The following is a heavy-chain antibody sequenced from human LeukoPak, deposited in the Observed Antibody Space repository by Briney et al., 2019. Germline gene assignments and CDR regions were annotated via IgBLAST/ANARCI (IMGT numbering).Heavy chain of an antibody. V-gene: IGHV3-7*01. Sequence: GGSLRLSCAASGFTFSSYWMSWVRQAPGKGLEWVDNIKQDGSEKYYVDSVKGRFTISRDNAKNSLYLQMNSLRAEDTAVYYCARDAIFGVVIIYYYYYMDVWGKGTTVTVSS. D-gene: IGHD3-3*01. CDR2: IKQDGSEK. CDR3: ARDAIFGVVIIYYYYYMDV. CDR1: GFTFSSYW. J-gene: IGHJ6*03.